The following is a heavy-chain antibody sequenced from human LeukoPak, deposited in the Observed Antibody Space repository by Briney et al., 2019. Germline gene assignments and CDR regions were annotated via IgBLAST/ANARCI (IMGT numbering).Heavy chain of an antibody. CDR1: GFTFSSYA. CDR2: ISGSGGST. J-gene: IGHJ4*02. CDR3: AKDRAKHIVVVTAAVDY. V-gene: IGHV3-23*01. Sequence: PGGSLRLXCAASGFTFSSYAMSWVRQAPGKGLEWVSAISGSGGSTYYADSVKGRFTISRDNSKNTLYLQMNSLRAEDTAVYYCAKDRAKHIVVVTAAVDYWGQGTLVTVSS. D-gene: IGHD2-21*02.